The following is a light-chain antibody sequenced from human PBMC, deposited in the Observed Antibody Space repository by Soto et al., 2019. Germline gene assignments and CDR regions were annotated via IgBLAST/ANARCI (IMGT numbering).Light chain of an antibody. Sequence: EIVMTQSPATLSVSPGEGATLSCRASQSVSNNLVWYQQKPGQAPRLLIFGASTRATGIPARFSGSGSGTEFTLTISSLPSEDFAVYYCQQNDDWPAYTFGQGTKREIK. CDR1: QSVSNN. V-gene: IGKV3-15*01. J-gene: IGKJ2*01. CDR3: QQNDDWPAYT. CDR2: GAS.